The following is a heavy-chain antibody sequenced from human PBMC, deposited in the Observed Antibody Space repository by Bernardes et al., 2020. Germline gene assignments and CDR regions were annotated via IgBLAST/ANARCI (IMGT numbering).Heavy chain of an antibody. CDR1: GGSISSYY. Sequence: SETLSLTCTVSGGSISSYYWSWIRQPPGKGLEWIGYIYYSGSTNYNPSLKSRVTISVDTSKNQFSLKLSSVTAADTAVYYCARGDSFDYWGQGTLVTVSS. J-gene: IGHJ4*02. CDR3: ARGDSFDY. CDR2: IYYSGST. V-gene: IGHV4-59*01.